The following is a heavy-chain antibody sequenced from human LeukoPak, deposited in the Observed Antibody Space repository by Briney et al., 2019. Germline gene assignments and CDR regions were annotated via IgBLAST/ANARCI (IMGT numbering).Heavy chain of an antibody. V-gene: IGHV4-34*01. J-gene: IGHJ4*02. CDR1: GGSFSGYY. D-gene: IGHD1-26*01. CDR3: AREWELQFDY. Sequence: PSETLSLTCAVYGGSFSGYYWSWIRQPPGKGLEWIGEINHSGSTNYNPSLKSRVTISVDTSKNQFSLKLSSVTAADTAVYYCAREWELQFDYWGQGTLVTASS. CDR2: INHSGST.